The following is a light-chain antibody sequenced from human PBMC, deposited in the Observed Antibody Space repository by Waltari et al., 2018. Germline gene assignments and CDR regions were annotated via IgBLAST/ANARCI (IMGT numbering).Light chain of an antibody. V-gene: IGLV3-21*04. CDR2: YDS. J-gene: IGLJ2*01. CDR3: LVWHSTTDHHGV. CDR1: KIGRKS. Sequence: SYVVTQSPSVSVAPGETARITCGGEKIGRKSVHWYQQRPGQAPVLVTSYDSDRPAGIPERFSGSNSGNTATLTISWVEADDEADYYCLVWHSTTDHHGVFGGGTKLTVL.